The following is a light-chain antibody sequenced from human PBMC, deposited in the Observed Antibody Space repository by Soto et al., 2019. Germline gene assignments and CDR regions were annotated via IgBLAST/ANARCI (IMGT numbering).Light chain of an antibody. CDR1: ETVATN. CDR3: QQYFDWPPMT. CDR2: GAS. V-gene: IGKV3-15*01. J-gene: IGKJ1*01. Sequence: VMTQSPATLSVSPGERATLSCWASETVATNLAWYQQKPCQAPRLLISGASTRAAGISDRFRGSGSGTEFTLSSSSLRSEDSAIYYCQQYFDWPPMTFGQGTKVEI.